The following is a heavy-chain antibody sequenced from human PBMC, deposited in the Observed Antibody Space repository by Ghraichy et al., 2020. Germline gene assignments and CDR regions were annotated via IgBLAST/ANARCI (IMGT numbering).Heavy chain of an antibody. V-gene: IGHV6-1*01. CDR3: ARDPPYVYDTFDI. CDR1: GDSVSSNSAA. CDR2: TYYRSKWYS. J-gene: IGHJ3*02. Sequence: QTLSLTCAISGDSVSSNSAAWNWIRQSPSKGLEWLGRTYYRSKWYSDYAPSVKGRITINVDTSKNQFSLQLSSVTPEDTAVYYCARDPPYVYDTFDIWGQGTMVTVSS. D-gene: IGHD5/OR15-5a*01.